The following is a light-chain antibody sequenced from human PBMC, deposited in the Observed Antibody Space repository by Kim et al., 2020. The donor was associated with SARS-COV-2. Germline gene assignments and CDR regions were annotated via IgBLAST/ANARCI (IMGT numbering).Light chain of an antibody. V-gene: IGLV2-11*01. Sequence: QSALTQPRSVSGSPGQSVTISCTGTSSDVGGYNYVSWYQQHPGKAPKLMIYDVSKRPSGVPDRFSGSKSGNPASLTISGLQAEYEADYYCCSYAGSYTWVFGGGTQLTVL. CDR3: CSYAGSYTWV. CDR2: DVS. CDR1: SSDVGGYNY. J-gene: IGLJ3*02.